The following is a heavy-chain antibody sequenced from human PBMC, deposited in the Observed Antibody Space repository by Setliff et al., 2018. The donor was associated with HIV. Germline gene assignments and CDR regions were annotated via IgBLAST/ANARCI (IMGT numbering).Heavy chain of an antibody. Sequence: ASVKVSCKASGGTFGIYGISWVRQAPGQGLEWMGGTIPMFGTANYAQEFQGRVTITTDESTNTGYMELSSLRSEDTAVYYCARESACSSTSCPKVLDYWGQGTLVTVSS. CDR2: TIPMFGTA. J-gene: IGHJ4*02. D-gene: IGHD2-2*01. CDR3: ARESACSSTSCPKVLDY. CDR1: GGTFGIYG. V-gene: IGHV1-69*05.